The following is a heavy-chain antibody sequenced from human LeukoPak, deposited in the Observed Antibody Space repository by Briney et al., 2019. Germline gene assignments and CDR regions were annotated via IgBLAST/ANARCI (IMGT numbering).Heavy chain of an antibody. Sequence: SVKVSCKASGGTFSSYAISWVRQAPGQGLEWMGGIIPIFGTANYAQKFQGRVTITTDESTSTAYMELSSLRSEDTAVYYCARDYCSSTSCDYWYFDLWGRGTLVTVSS. CDR3: ARDYCSSTSCDYWYFDL. CDR1: GGTFSSYA. V-gene: IGHV1-69*05. CDR2: IIPIFGTA. J-gene: IGHJ2*01. D-gene: IGHD2-2*01.